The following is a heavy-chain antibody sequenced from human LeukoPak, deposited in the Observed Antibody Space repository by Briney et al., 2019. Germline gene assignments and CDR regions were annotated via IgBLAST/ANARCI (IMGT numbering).Heavy chain of an antibody. Sequence: GGTLRLSCAASGFTFSSYEMNWVRQAPGKGLEWVSYISSSGSTIYYADSVKGRFTISRDNAKNSLYLQMNSLRAEDTAVYHCARDVWLPGLDYFYAMDVWGQGTTVTVSS. CDR3: ARDVWLPGLDYFYAMDV. CDR2: ISSSGSTI. V-gene: IGHV3-48*03. J-gene: IGHJ6*02. D-gene: IGHD5-12*01. CDR1: GFTFSSYE.